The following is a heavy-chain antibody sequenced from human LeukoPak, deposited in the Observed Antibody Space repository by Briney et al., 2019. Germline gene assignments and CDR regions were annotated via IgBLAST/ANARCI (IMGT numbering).Heavy chain of an antibody. V-gene: IGHV3-11*01. D-gene: IGHD5-18*01. CDR2: ISSSGGTM. J-gene: IGHJ4*02. CDR3: AKDRSGYSYGCDY. Sequence: PGGSLRLSCTASTFTFSDYYMSWIRQAPGKGLEWLADISSSGGTMAYADSVKGRFTISRDNAKKSLYLQMNSLRAEDTAVYYCAKDRSGYSYGCDYWGQGTLVTVSS. CDR1: TFTFSDYY.